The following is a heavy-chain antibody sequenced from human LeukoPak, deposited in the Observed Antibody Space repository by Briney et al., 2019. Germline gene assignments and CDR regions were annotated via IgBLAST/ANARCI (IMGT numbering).Heavy chain of an antibody. Sequence: ASVKVSCKSSGYTFTGYYMHWVRQAPGQGLEWMGWINPNSGGTNYAQKLQGRVTMTRDTSISTAYMELSRLRSDDTAVYYCARGARQQLVPGLDYWGQGTLVTVSS. D-gene: IGHD6-13*01. CDR3: ARGARQQLVPGLDY. V-gene: IGHV1-2*02. J-gene: IGHJ4*02. CDR2: INPNSGGT. CDR1: GYTFTGYY.